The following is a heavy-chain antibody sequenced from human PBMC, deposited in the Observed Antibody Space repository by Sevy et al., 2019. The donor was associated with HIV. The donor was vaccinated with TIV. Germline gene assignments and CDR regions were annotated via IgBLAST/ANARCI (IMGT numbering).Heavy chain of an antibody. CDR3: ARAPPVRSGDDSLNWFDP. CDR1: GGSISVYY. V-gene: IGHV4-59*13. CDR2: IYYTGST. D-gene: IGHD5-12*01. Sequence: SESLSLTCTVSGGSISVYYWSCIRQPPGKALEYIGDIYYTGSTNYNPSLKSRVTISVDTSKNQLSLKLSSVTAADTVVDYCARAPPVRSGDDSLNWFDPWGQGTPVSVSS. J-gene: IGHJ5*02.